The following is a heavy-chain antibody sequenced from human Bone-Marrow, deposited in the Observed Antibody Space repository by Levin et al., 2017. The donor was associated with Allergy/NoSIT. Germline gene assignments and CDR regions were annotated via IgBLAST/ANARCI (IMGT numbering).Heavy chain of an antibody. CDR1: GFTFSIYS. CDR3: ARGIIGDVRVAHKEAFDI. V-gene: IGHV3-21*01. Sequence: GGSLRLSSTVSGFTFSIYSINWDRQAPGKGLEWVSSISSSGSDMYYVDSVKGRFTISRDNAKNSLTLQMNSLRAEDTAVYYCARGIIGDVRVAHKEAFDIWGQGTMVSVSS. D-gene: IGHD2-8*02. J-gene: IGHJ3*02. CDR2: ISSSGSDM.